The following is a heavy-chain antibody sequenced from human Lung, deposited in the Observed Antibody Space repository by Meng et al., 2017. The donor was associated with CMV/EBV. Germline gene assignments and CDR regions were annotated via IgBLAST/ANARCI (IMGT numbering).Heavy chain of an antibody. CDR1: RFTFSNYA. V-gene: IGHV3-30*04. D-gene: IGHD4-17*01. CDR3: ARAAGDYSPFDY. Sequence: QVQLVESGGGVVQLGRSLIFSCAASRFTFSNYAMHWVRQAPGKGLEWVAVISYDGSNTYSADSVKGRFFISRDNAKNTLYLQMNSLRPEDTAVYYCARAAGDYSPFDYWGQGTLVTVSS. CDR2: ISYDGSNT. J-gene: IGHJ4*02.